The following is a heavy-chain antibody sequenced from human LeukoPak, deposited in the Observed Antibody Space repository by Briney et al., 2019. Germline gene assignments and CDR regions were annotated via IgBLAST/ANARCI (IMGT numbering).Heavy chain of an antibody. CDR3: ARRNPSCYGRQCYYYMDV. D-gene: IGHD2-2*01. J-gene: IGHJ6*03. CDR2: IKQDGSEK. CDR1: GFTFSSYA. Sequence: GGSLRLSCAASGFTFSSYAMHWVRQAPGKGLEWVANIKQDGSEKYYVDSVKGRFTISRDNAKNSLYLQMNSLRAEDTAVYYCARRNPSCYGRQCYYYMDVWGRGTPVTVSS. V-gene: IGHV3-7*01.